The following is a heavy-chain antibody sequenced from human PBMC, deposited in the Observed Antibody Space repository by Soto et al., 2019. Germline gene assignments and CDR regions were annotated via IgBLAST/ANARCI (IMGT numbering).Heavy chain of an antibody. J-gene: IGHJ3*02. CDR3: ARSGTVLLNAFDI. Sequence: GSVKVFCKASGYTFPDYYMHWVRRAPGQGLEWMGWITPNNGGTNYAQKFQGRVTMTRDTSISTAYMELSRLRSDDTAVYYCARSGTVLLNAFDIWGQGTMVTVSS. CDR2: ITPNNGGT. CDR1: GYTFPDYY. V-gene: IGHV1-2*02.